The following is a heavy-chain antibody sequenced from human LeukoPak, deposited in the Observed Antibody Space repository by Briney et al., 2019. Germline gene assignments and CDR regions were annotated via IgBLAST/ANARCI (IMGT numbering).Heavy chain of an antibody. CDR1: GFTFSSYE. D-gene: IGHD3-22*01. V-gene: IGHV3-30*04. CDR2: ISYDGSNK. CDR3: ASLYYYDSSGYYYEADYYFDY. J-gene: IGHJ4*02. Sequence: PGGSLRLSCAASGFTFSSYEMNWVRQAPGKGLEWVAVISYDGSNKYYADSVKGRFTISRDNSKNTLYLQMNSLRAEDTAVYYCASLYYYDSSGYYYEADYYFDYWGQGTLVTVSS.